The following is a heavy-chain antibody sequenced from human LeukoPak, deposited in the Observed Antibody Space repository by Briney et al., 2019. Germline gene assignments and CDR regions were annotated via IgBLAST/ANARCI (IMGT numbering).Heavy chain of an antibody. D-gene: IGHD3-22*01. CDR3: PRGGYYYDSTGYQDY. CDR1: GYTFTGYY. J-gene: IGHJ4*02. V-gene: IGHV1-2*02. Sequence: GASVKVSCKASGYTFTGYYMHWVRQAPGQGLEWMGWINPNSGGTNYAQKFQGRVTMTRDTSISTAYMELSRLRSDDTAVYYCPRGGYYYDSTGYQDYWGQGTLVTVSS. CDR2: INPNSGGT.